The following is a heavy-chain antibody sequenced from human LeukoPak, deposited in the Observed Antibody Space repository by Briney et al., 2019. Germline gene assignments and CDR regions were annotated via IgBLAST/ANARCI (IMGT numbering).Heavy chain of an antibody. CDR3: ARGVHNPMVYAIEHLDY. J-gene: IGHJ4*02. Sequence: SQTLSLTCTVSGGSISSGSYYWSWIRQPAGKGLEWIGRIYTSGSTNYNPSLKSRATISVDTSKNQFSLKLSSVTAADTAVYYCARGVHNPMVYAIEHLDYWGQGTLVTVSS. CDR1: GGSISSGSYY. D-gene: IGHD2-8*01. V-gene: IGHV4-61*02. CDR2: IYTSGST.